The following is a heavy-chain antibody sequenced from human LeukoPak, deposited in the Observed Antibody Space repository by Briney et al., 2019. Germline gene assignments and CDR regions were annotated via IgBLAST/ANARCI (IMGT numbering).Heavy chain of an antibody. CDR2: IYSGGNT. Sequence: GGSLRLSCAASGFTVSSNYMSWVRQAPGKGLEWVSVIYSGGNTYYADSVKGRFTISRDNSKNTLYLQMNSLRAEDTAVYYCARDFVVNYGWGAFDIWGQGTMVTVSS. CDR1: GFTVSSNY. CDR3: ARDFVVNYGWGAFDI. V-gene: IGHV3-53*01. D-gene: IGHD3-10*01. J-gene: IGHJ3*02.